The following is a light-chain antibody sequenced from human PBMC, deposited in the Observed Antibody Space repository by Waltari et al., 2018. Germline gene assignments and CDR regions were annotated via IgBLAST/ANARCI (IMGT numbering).Light chain of an antibody. CDR1: QRVLYSPNNKNY. Sequence: DIVMTQSPDSLAVSLGERPTINCKSRQRVLYSPNNKNYLAWYQQKPGQPPKLLINWASIRESGVPDRFSGSGSRTDFTLTISSLQAEDVAVYYCQQYYSTPGTFGQGTKVEIK. CDR2: WAS. J-gene: IGKJ1*01. CDR3: QQYYSTPGT. V-gene: IGKV4-1*01.